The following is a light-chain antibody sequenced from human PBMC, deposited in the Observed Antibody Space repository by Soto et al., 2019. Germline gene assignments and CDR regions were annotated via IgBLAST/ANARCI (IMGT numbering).Light chain of an antibody. V-gene: IGKV1-5*01. CDR3: RQYNTYSKT. J-gene: IGKJ1*01. Sequence: MQMTQSKYTLSASVVDSVTMTCRASQRISRWLAWYQQKPGRAPKILISDASSLESGVPSRFSGSGSGTEFTLTISSLQTDDFATYYCRQYNTYSKTFGRGTKVDIK. CDR1: QRISRW. CDR2: DAS.